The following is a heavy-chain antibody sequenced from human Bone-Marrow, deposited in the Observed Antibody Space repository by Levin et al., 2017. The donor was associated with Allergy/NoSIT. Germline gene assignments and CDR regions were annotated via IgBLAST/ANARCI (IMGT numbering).Heavy chain of an antibody. CDR2: INHSGST. CDR3: ASGISAVWGDDFYDNSGYYLPSDY. V-gene: IGHV4-39*01. CDR1: GGSVSSSTYY. Sequence: SQTLSLTCTVSGGSVSSSTYYWGWIRQSPGKGLEWIGSINHSGSTYYNPSLKSRVTISVDTSKNQFSLKLSSVTAADTAVYYCASGISAVWGDDFYDNSGYYLPSDYWGQGTLVTVSS. D-gene: IGHD3-22*01. J-gene: IGHJ4*02.